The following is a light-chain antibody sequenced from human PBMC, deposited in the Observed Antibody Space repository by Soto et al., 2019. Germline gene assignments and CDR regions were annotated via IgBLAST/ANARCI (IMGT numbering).Light chain of an antibody. CDR2: EVN. CDR1: SSDFSSYNP. V-gene: IGLV2-18*01. J-gene: IGLJ1*01. Sequence: QSALTQPPSVSGSPGQSVTISCAGTSSDFSSYNPVSWYQRPPGTGPKLIIYEVNNRPSGVPDRFSGSKSGNTASLTISGLQAEDDAEYYCSLYTTDSTYVFGTGTKVTVL. CDR3: SLYTTDSTYV.